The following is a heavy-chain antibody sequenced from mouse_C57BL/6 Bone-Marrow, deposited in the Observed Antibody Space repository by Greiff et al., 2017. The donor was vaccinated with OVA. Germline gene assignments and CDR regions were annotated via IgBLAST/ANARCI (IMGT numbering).Heavy chain of an antibody. CDR1: GYSFTGYF. V-gene: IGHV1-20*01. Sequence: VQLQQSGPELVKPGDSVKISCKASGYSFTGYFMNWVMQSHGKSLEWIGRINPYNGDTFYNQKFKGKATLTVDKSSSTAHMELRSLTSEDSAVYYCARPSYYSNYNYAMDYWGQGTSVTVSS. CDR2: INPYNGDT. CDR3: ARPSYYSNYNYAMDY. D-gene: IGHD2-5*01. J-gene: IGHJ4*01.